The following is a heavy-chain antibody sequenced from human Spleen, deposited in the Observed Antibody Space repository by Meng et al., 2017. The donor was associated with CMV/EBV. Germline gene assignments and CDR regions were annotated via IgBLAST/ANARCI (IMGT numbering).Heavy chain of an antibody. V-gene: IGHV3-21*01. CDR1: GFTFSNFN. D-gene: IGHD3-10*01. J-gene: IGHJ6*02. Sequence: GGSLRLSCAASGFTFSNFNINWLRQAPGKGLEWVTSISSSGSYMNYADPLKGRFTVSRDNAKNSLYLQMNSLRIEDTAVYYCAKERGSDVFYYYYGMDVWGQGTTVTVSS. CDR3: AKERGSDVFYYYYGMDV. CDR2: ISSSGSYM.